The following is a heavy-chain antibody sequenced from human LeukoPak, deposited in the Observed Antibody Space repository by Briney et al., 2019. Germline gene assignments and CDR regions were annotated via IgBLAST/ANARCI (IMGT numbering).Heavy chain of an antibody. CDR2: TYYRSKWYN. CDR3: ARGLSDEISGWYGTDY. Sequence: SQTLSLTCAISGDSVSSNSAAWNWIRQSPSRGLEWLGRTYYRSKWYNDYAVSVKSRITINPDTSKNQFSLQLNSVTPEDTAVYYCARGLSDEISGWYGTDYWGQGTLVTVSS. J-gene: IGHJ4*02. V-gene: IGHV6-1*01. D-gene: IGHD6-19*01. CDR1: GDSVSSNSAA.